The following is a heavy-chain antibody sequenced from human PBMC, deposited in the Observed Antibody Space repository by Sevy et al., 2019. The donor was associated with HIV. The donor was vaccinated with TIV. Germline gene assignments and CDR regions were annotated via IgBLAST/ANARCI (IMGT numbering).Heavy chain of an antibody. D-gene: IGHD6-19*01. Sequence: GGSLRLSCAASGLTFSSYGMSWVRQAPGKGLEWVANIKEDGSEQYYVDSVKGRFTVSRDNAKNSLYLQMNSLRAEDTAVYYCTKFYGTGSYVDYWGQGTLVTVSS. CDR3: TKFYGTGSYVDY. V-gene: IGHV3-7*01. J-gene: IGHJ4*02. CDR2: IKEDGSEQ. CDR1: GLTFSSYG.